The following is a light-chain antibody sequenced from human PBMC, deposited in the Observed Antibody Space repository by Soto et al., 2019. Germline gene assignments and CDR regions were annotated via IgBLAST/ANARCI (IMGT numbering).Light chain of an antibody. J-gene: IGLJ2*01. CDR1: SSDVGGYNY. CDR2: DVS. V-gene: IGLV2-8*01. Sequence: QSALTQPPSASGSPGQSVTISCTGTSSDVGGYNYVSWYQQHPGQAPKLLIYDVSKRPSGVPDRFSGSKSGNTASLTVSGLQAEDEADYYCSSYGGNNNLLFGGGTKLTVL. CDR3: SSYGGNNNLL.